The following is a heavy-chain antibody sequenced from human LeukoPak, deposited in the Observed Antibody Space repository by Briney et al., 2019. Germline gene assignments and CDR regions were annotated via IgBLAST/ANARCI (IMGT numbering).Heavy chain of an antibody. V-gene: IGHV1-69*05. CDR1: GGTFSSYA. CDR2: IIPIFGTA. J-gene: IGHJ3*02. D-gene: IGHD2-2*01. CDR3: ARAPVPRQLTAATRWGAFDI. Sequence: SVKVSCKASGGTFSSYASSWVRQAPGQGLEWMGGIIPIFGTANYAQKFQGRVTITTDESTSTAYMELSSLRSEDTAVYYCARAPVPRQLTAATRWGAFDIWGQGTMVTVSS.